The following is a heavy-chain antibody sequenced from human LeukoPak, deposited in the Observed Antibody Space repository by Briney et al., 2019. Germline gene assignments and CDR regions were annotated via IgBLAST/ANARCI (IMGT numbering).Heavy chain of an antibody. CDR3: ACYSSSWYSFDY. Sequence: PSETLSLTCTVSGGSISSYYWSWIRQPPGKGLEWIGYIYYSGSTNYNPSLKSRVTISVDTSKNQFSLKLSSVTAADTAVYYCACYSSSWYSFDYWGQGTLVTVSS. V-gene: IGHV4-59*01. CDR1: GGSISSYY. CDR2: IYYSGST. J-gene: IGHJ4*02. D-gene: IGHD6-13*01.